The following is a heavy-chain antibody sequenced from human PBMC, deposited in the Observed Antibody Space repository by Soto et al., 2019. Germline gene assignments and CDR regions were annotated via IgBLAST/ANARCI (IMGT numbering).Heavy chain of an antibody. D-gene: IGHD3-9*01. V-gene: IGHV3-23*01. CDR3: AKGRPDGVLTCFYLTYFDY. Sequence: EVQLLESGGGLVQPGGSLRLSCAASGFTFSNYAMSWVRQAPGKGLKWVSSISGSGDRTFSADSLKGRFAISRDNSRNMVFLQTSSPRARDPAVYYWAKGRPDGVLTCFYLTYFDYWGQGTQVTVPS. J-gene: IGHJ4*02. CDR2: ISGSGDRT. CDR1: GFTFSNYA.